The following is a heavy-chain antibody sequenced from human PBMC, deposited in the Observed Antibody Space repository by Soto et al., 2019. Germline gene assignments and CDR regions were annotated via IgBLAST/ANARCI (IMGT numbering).Heavy chain of an antibody. CDR2: INVGNGHT. CDR1: GYTFTTYA. J-gene: IGHJ4*02. V-gene: IGHV1-3*01. Sequence: ASVKVSCKASGYTFTTYAMHWVRQAPGQRLEWMGWINVGNGHTKYSQKFQGRVTITRDTSASTAYMELSSLRSEDTAVYYCARRKVWGHSYYFDYWGQGTLVTVSS. CDR3: ARRKVWGHSYYFDY. D-gene: IGHD1-26*01.